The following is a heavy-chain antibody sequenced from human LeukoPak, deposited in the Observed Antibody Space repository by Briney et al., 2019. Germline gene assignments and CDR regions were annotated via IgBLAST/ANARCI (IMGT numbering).Heavy chain of an antibody. J-gene: IGHJ3*02. CDR1: GYSFTSYH. D-gene: IGHD1-26*01. CDR3: ARYGGNLRIYAFDI. V-gene: IGHV1-46*01. CDR2: INPSSGST. Sequence: ASVKVSCKASGYSFTSYHVHWVRQAPGQGLEWMGIINPSSGSTDYAQKFQGRVTMTRDTSTSTVYMELSSLRSEDTAVYYCARYGGNLRIYAFDIWGQGTMVTVSS.